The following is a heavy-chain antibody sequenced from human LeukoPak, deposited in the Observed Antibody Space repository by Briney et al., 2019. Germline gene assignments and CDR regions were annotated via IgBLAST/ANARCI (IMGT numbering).Heavy chain of an antibody. V-gene: IGHV4-31*03. CDR1: GGSISSGGYY. J-gene: IGHJ4*02. CDR3: ASHSRFGEGPGGNYFDY. Sequence: SETLSLTCTVSGGSISSGGYYWSWIRQHPGKGLEWIGYIYYSGSTYYNPSLKSRVTISVDTSKNQFSLKLSSVTAADTAVYYCASHSRFGEGPGGNYFDYWGQGTLVTVSS. D-gene: IGHD3-10*02. CDR2: IYYSGST.